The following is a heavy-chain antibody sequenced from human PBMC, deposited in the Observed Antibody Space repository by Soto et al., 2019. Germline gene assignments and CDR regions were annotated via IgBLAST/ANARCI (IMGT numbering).Heavy chain of an antibody. D-gene: IGHD6-13*01. CDR1: GYSFTSYW. V-gene: IGHV5-51*01. CDR2: IYPGDSDT. J-gene: IGHJ3*02. Sequence: GESLKISCKGSGYSFTSYWIGWVRQMPGKGLEWMGIIYPGDSDTRYSPSFQGQGTISADKSISTAYLQWSSLKASDTAMYYCASSVGGGIAAAGSYAFDIWGQGTMVTVSS. CDR3: ASSVGGGIAAAGSYAFDI.